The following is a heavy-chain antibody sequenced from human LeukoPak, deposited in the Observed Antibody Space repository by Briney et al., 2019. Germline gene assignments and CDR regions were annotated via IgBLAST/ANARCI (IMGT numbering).Heavy chain of an antibody. Sequence: SETLSLTCNVSSDSISSYFWSWIRQPPGKGLEWIGYIYYSGSTNYNPSLKSRVTMSIDTSKNQFSLKLTSVTAADTAIYYCARERGRFGADYWGQGTLVTVSS. V-gene: IGHV4-59*01. CDR1: SDSISSYF. J-gene: IGHJ4*02. D-gene: IGHD3-10*01. CDR2: IYYSGST. CDR3: ARERGRFGADY.